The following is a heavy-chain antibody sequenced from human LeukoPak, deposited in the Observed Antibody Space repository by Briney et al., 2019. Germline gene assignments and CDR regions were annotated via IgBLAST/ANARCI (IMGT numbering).Heavy chain of an antibody. CDR2: ISTSGSDT. J-gene: IGHJ4*02. CDR1: GLTFSNSP. D-gene: IGHD1-7*01. Sequence: GGSLRLSCAASGLTFSNSPMTWVRQAPGKGLEWVSAISTSGSDTIYTDSVKDRFTISRDNSKNTLYLQMNSLRGEDTAVYYCAKGGNYAPLDYWGQGTLVTVSS. CDR3: AKGGNYAPLDY. V-gene: IGHV3-23*01.